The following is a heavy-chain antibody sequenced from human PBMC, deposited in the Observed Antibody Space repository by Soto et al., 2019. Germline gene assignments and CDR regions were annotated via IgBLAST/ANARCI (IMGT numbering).Heavy chain of an antibody. CDR2: INPNSGGT. CDR3: ARDMDPDIVATISSGKNWFDP. J-gene: IGHJ5*02. V-gene: IGHV1-2*02. Sequence: GASVKVSCKASGYTFTGYYMHWVRQAPGQGLEWMGWINPNSGGTNYAQKFQGRVTMTRDTSISTAYMELSRLRSDDTAVYYCARDMDPDIVATISSGKNWFDPWGQGTLVTVPQ. D-gene: IGHD5-12*01. CDR1: GYTFTGYY.